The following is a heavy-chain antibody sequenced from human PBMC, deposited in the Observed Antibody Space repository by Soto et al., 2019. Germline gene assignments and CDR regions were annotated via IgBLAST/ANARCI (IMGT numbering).Heavy chain of an antibody. CDR1: GGSISSSSYY. CDR3: ARHQWLPSRNWFDP. D-gene: IGHD5-12*01. V-gene: IGHV4-39*01. Sequence: SETLSLTCTVSGGSISSSSYYWGWIRQPPGKGLEWIGSIYYSGSTYYNPSLKSRVTISVDTSKNQFSLKLSSVTAADTAVYYCARHQWLPSRNWFDPWGQGTLVTVSS. CDR2: IYYSGST. J-gene: IGHJ5*02.